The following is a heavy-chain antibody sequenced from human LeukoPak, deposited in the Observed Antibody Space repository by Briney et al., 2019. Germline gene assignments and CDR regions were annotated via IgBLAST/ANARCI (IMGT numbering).Heavy chain of an antibody. J-gene: IGHJ4*02. CDR2: ISAYNGNT. CDR1: GYTFTSYG. Sequence: ASVKVSCKASGYTFTSYGISWVRQAPGQGLEWMGWISAYNGNTNYAQKLQGRVTMSTDTSTGTAYMELRSLRSDDTAVYYCARDAEYYSNTRRYPDYWGQGTLVTVSS. V-gene: IGHV1-18*01. CDR3: ARDAEYYSNTRRYPDY. D-gene: IGHD2/OR15-2a*01.